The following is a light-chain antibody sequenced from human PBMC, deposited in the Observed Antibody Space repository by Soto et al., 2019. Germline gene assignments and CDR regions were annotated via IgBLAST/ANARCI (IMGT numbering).Light chain of an antibody. J-gene: IGKJ1*01. Sequence: EIVLTQSPGTLSLSPGERATLSCRASQSVGRNYLAWYQQKPGQAPRLLIYGASSRATGIPDRFSGSGSGTDFTLTITRLEPEDFAVYYCQQYASSPQTFGQGTQVEIK. CDR1: QSVGRNY. CDR2: GAS. CDR3: QQYASSPQT. V-gene: IGKV3-20*01.